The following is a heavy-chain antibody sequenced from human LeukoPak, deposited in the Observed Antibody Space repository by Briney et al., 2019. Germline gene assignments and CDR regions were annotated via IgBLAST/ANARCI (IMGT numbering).Heavy chain of an antibody. V-gene: IGHV3-23*01. CDR2: ISGSGGST. CDR3: AKDYYYDSSGLGAFDI. J-gene: IGHJ3*02. Sequence: GGSLRLSCAASGFTFSSYAMSWVRQAPGKGLEWVSAISGSGGSTYYADSVKGQFTISRDSSKNTLYLQMNSLRAEDTAVYYCAKDYYYDSSGLGAFDIWGQGTMVTVSS. D-gene: IGHD3-22*01. CDR1: GFTFSSYA.